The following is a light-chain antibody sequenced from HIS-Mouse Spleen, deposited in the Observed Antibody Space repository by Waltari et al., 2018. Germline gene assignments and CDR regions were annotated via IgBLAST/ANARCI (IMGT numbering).Light chain of an antibody. V-gene: IGLV2-14*03. CDR1: SSDVGGYNS. CDR2: NVS. Sequence: QSALTQPASVSGSPGQSITISCTGTSSDVGGYNSVSWYQQHPGKAPKLMIYNVSHRPSGVSNRFSGSKSGNTASLTISGLQAEDEADYYCSSYTSSSTLVFGTGTKVTVL. J-gene: IGLJ1*01. CDR3: SSYTSSSTLV.